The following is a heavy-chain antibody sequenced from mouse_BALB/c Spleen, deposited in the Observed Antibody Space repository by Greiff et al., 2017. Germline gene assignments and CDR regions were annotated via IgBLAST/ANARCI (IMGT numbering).Heavy chain of an antibody. CDR1: GFNIKDTY. CDR3: ARDDGYYPSFAY. J-gene: IGHJ3*01. Sequence: EVQLVESGAELVKPGASVKLSCTASGFNIKDTYMHWVKQRPEQGLEWIGRIDPANGNTKYDPKFQGKATITADTSSNTAYLQLSSLTSEDTAVYYCARDDGYYPSFAYWGQGTLVTVSA. CDR2: IDPANGNT. D-gene: IGHD2-3*01. V-gene: IGHV14-3*02.